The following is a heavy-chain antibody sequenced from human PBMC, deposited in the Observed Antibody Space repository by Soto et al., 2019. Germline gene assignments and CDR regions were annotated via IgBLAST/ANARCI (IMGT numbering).Heavy chain of an antibody. V-gene: IGHV1-18*01. CDR1: CYTFTSYG. CDR3: AREVAAAGPYYYYGMDV. CDR2: ISAYNGNT. Sequence: GXSVKVSFKASCYTFTSYGISWVRQAPGQGLEWMGWISAYNGNTNYAQKLQGRVTMTTDTSTSTAYMELRSLRSDDTAVYYCAREVAAAGPYYYYGMDVWGQGTTVTVSS. D-gene: IGHD6-13*01. J-gene: IGHJ6*02.